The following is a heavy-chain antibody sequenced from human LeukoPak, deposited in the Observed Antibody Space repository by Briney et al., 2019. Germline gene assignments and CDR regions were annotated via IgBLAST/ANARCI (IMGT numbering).Heavy chain of an antibody. D-gene: IGHD6-13*01. CDR1: GGSISSGGYY. CDR2: IYYSGST. J-gene: IGHJ6*03. CDR3: ASGRATAGNSDYYYYYYMDV. V-gene: IGHV4-31*03. Sequence: SETLSLTCTVSGGSISSGGYYWSWIRQHPGKGLEWIGYIYYSGSTYYNPSLKSRVTISVDTSKNQFSLKLSSVTAADTAVYYCASGRATAGNSDYYYYYYMDVWGKGTTVTVSS.